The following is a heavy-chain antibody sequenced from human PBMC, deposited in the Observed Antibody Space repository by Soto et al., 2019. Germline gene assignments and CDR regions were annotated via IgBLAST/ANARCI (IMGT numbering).Heavy chain of an antibody. J-gene: IGHJ5*02. V-gene: IGHV4-59*01. CDR1: RGSISSYY. Sequence: TSETLSLTCTVSRGSISSYYWTWIRQPPGKGLEWIGFIYYSGSTNYNPSLKSRVTISVDTSKKQFSLKMSSVTAADTAVYYCARGPVAGTSGWFDPWGQGTLVTVSS. CDR2: IYYSGST. D-gene: IGHD6-19*01. CDR3: ARGPVAGTSGWFDP.